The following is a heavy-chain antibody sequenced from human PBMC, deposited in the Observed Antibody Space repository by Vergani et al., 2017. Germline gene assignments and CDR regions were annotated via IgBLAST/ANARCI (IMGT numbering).Heavy chain of an antibody. D-gene: IGHD1-1*01. V-gene: IGHV1-69*18. CDR2: IIPIFGTA. CDR3: ARARSATGIYYDYGMDV. Sequence: QVQLVQSGAEVKKPGSSVKVSCKASGGTFSSYAISWVRQAPGQGLEWMGRIIPIFGTANYAQKFQGRVTITADESTSTAYMELSSLRSEDTAVYYCARARSATGIYYDYGMDVWGQGTTVTVSS. CDR1: GGTFSSYA. J-gene: IGHJ6*02.